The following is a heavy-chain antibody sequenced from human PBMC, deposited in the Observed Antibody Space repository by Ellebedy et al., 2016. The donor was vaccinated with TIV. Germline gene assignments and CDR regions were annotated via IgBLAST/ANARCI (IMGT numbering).Heavy chain of an antibody. CDR2: IYYGGTT. J-gene: IGHJ5*02. D-gene: IGHD4-17*01. Sequence: SETLSLTXTVSGASISISGYYWGWIRQSPGKGLEWIESIYYGGTTYYNPSLKSRVSISVDMSKNHFSLRLTSVTAADTAVYFCARGTTVATRGVNWFNPWGQGTLVTVSS. V-gene: IGHV4-39*02. CDR1: GASISISGYY. CDR3: ARGTTVATRGVNWFNP.